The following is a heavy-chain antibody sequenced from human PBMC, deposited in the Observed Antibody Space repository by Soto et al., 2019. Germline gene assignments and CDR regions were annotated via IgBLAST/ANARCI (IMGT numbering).Heavy chain of an antibody. CDR3: ARTTVDTAMAIWYYGMDV. Sequence: QVQLVESGGGVVQPGRSLRLSCAASGFTFSSYGMHWVRQAPGKGLEWVAVIWYDGSNKYYADSVKGRFTISRDNSKNTXSLQMNSLRAEDTAVYYCARTTVDTAMAIWYYGMDVWGQGTTVTVSS. CDR2: IWYDGSNK. D-gene: IGHD5-18*01. J-gene: IGHJ6*02. CDR1: GFTFSSYG. V-gene: IGHV3-33*01.